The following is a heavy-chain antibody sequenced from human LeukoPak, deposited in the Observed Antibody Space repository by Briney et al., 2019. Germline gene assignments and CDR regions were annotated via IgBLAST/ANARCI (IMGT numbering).Heavy chain of an antibody. CDR3: ASGARGGWYPPFDY. CDR2: ISAYNGNT. V-gene: IGHV1-18*01. J-gene: IGHJ4*02. CDR1: GYTFTSYG. D-gene: IGHD6-19*01. Sequence: ASVKVSCKASGYTFTSYGISWVRQAPGQGLEWMGWISAYNGNTNYAQELQGRVTMTTDTSTSTAYMELRSLRSDDTAVYYCASGARGGWYPPFDYWGQGTLVTVSS.